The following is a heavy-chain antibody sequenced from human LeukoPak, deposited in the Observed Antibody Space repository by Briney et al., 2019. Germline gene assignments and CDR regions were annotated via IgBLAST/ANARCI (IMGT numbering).Heavy chain of an antibody. CDR2: ISGDGGYT. CDR1: GFPFDDYA. Sequence: PGGSLRLSCAASGFPFDDYAMHWDRQAPGKGLEWVSLISGDGGYTYYADSVKGRFTISRDNRKDSLYLQMDSLRTEDTALYYCAKARGTYHYYAEDVWGQGTTATVSS. V-gene: IGHV3-43*02. J-gene: IGHJ6*02. D-gene: IGHD3-10*01. CDR3: AKARGTYHYYAEDV.